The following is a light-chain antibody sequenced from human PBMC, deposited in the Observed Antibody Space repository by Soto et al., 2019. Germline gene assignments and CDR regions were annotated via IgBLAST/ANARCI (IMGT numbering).Light chain of an antibody. V-gene: IGKV1-12*01. CDR3: QQGKTFPFT. J-gene: IGKJ3*01. CDR2: TVS. Sequence: IQMTQSPSSVSASVGDTVTLSCQTSHGVSGWLAWYRQKPGKAPTLLIYTVSNLQSGVPSRFSGSGSGTDFSLTITNLQPEDFPTYFCQQGKTFPFTFGPGTKVEVK. CDR1: HGVSGW.